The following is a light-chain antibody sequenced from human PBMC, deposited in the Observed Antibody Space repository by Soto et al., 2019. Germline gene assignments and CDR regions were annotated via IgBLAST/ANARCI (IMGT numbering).Light chain of an antibody. CDR1: QSVSSY. J-gene: IGKJ2*01. CDR2: GAS. Sequence: EIVLTQSPATLSLSPGERATLSCRASQSVSSYLAWYQQKPGQAPRLLIYGASNRATGIPARFSASGSGTNFSLTISSLESEDFAVYYCQQRGKWPRTFGQGTKLEIK. CDR3: QQRGKWPRT. V-gene: IGKV3-11*01.